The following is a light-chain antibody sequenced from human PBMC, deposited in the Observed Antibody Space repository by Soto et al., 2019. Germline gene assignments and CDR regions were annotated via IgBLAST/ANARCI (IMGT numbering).Light chain of an antibody. CDR1: SSNIGSNY. CDR2: RNN. J-gene: IGLJ2*01. Sequence: QSVLTQPPSASGTPGQRVTISCSGSSSNIGSNYVYWYQRLPGTAPKLVIYRNNQRPSGVPDRFSGSRSGTSASLAISGLRSEDEADYHCAAWDDGLSGVVFGGGTKLTVL. CDR3: AAWDDGLSGVV. V-gene: IGLV1-47*01.